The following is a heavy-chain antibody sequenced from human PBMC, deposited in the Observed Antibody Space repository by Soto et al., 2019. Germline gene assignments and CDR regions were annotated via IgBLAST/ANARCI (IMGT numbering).Heavy chain of an antibody. CDR1: GFTFSSYA. D-gene: IGHD6-19*01. CDR2: ISGSGGST. V-gene: IGHV3-23*01. Sequence: GGSLRLSCAASGFTFSSYAMSWVRQAPGKGLEWVSAISGSGGSTYYADSVKGRFTISRDNSKNTLYLQMNSLRAEDTAVYYCAKHPGKFSSSPRDYWGQGTLVTVSS. J-gene: IGHJ4*02. CDR3: AKHPGKFSSSPRDY.